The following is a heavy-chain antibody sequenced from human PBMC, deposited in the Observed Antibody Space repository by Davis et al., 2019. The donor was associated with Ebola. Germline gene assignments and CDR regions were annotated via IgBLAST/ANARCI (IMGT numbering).Heavy chain of an antibody. J-gene: IGHJ4*02. CDR1: GFTFSSYS. D-gene: IGHD2-15*01. CDR3: ARGRGGLYYFDY. CDR2: ISSTGSTI. V-gene: IGHV3-48*02. Sequence: GESLKISCAASGFTFSSYSMNWVRQAPGKGLEWVSSISSTGSTIYYADSVKGRFTISRDNAKSSLYLQMNSLRDEDTALYYCARGRGGLYYFDYWGQGTLVTVSS.